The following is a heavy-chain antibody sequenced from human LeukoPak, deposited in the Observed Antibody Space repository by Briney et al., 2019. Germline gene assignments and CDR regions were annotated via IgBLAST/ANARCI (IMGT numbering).Heavy chain of an antibody. Sequence: PSETLSLTCAVYGGSFSGYYWSWIRQPPGKGLGWIGEVIHSGSTNYNPSLKSRVTISVDTSKNQFSLKLSSVTAADTAVYYCARVTYYDSSGYYRGNLIDYWGQGTLVTVSS. CDR2: VIHSGST. V-gene: IGHV4-34*12. CDR1: GGSFSGYY. J-gene: IGHJ4*02. D-gene: IGHD3-22*01. CDR3: ARVTYYDSSGYYRGNLIDY.